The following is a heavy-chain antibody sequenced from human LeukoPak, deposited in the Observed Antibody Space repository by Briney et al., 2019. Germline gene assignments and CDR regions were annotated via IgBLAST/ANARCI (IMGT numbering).Heavy chain of an antibody. V-gene: IGHV3-7*01. Sequence: PGGSLRLSCAASGFTFSSYWMSWVRQAPGKGLEWVANIKQDGSEKYYVDSVKGRFTISRDNAKNSLYLQMNSLRAEDTAVYYCARGAYGDCGSYFDYWGQGTLVTVSS. J-gene: IGHJ4*02. D-gene: IGHD4-17*01. CDR2: IKQDGSEK. CDR1: GFTFSSYW. CDR3: ARGAYGDCGSYFDY.